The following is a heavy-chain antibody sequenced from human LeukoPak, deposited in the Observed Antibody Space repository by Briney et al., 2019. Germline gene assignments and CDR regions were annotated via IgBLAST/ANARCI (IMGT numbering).Heavy chain of an antibody. D-gene: IGHD3-3*01. CDR2: SSYSGAT. J-gene: IGHJ5*02. CDR3: ARDRVAGWFDP. V-gene: IGHV4-59*01. CDR1: GGSIRSYY. Sequence: PSETLSVTCTVSGGSIRSYYWSWIRQPPGKGLEWIGYSSYSGATNYNPSLKSRVTISVDTTKNQFSLRMSSVTAADTAVYYCARDRVAGWFDPWGQVTLVTVSS.